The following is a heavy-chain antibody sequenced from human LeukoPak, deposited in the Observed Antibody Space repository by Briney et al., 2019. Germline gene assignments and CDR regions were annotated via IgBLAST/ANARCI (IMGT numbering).Heavy chain of an antibody. D-gene: IGHD6-13*01. CDR1: GGSISSYY. J-gene: IGHJ4*02. CDR3: ARLSIAAAGSYYFDY. Sequence: PWATLSLTCTVSGGSISSYYWSWIRQPAGKGLEWIGRIYTSGSTNYNPSLKSRVTMSVDTSKNQFSLRLSSVTAADTAVYYCARLSIAAAGSYYFDYWGQGTLVTVSS. CDR2: IYTSGST. V-gene: IGHV4-4*07.